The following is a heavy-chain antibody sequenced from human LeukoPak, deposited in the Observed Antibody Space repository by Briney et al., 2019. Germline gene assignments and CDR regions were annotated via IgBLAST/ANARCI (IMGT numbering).Heavy chain of an antibody. CDR1: GYTFSNYY. J-gene: IGHJ6*03. D-gene: IGHD4-17*01. CDR2: INPSGGST. CDR3: ARDQDGDYYMDV. V-gene: IGHV1-46*01. Sequence: ASVKVSCKASGYTFSNYYMHWVRQAPGQGLEWMGIINPSGGSTSYVQKFQGRVTMTRDMSTSTVYMELSSLRSDDTAVYYCARDQDGDYYMDVWGKGTTVTVSS.